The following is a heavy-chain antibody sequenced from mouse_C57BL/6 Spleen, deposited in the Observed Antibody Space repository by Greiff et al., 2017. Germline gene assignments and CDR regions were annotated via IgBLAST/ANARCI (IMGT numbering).Heavy chain of an antibody. J-gene: IGHJ2*01. Sequence: VQLQQSGPELVKPGASVKISCKASGYSFTSSYIHWVKQRPGQGLEWIGWIYPGSGNPKYNEKFKGKATLTAEPSSSTTYMQLSRLTSEDSEVYDCERGDDYDVYYFDYWGQGTTRTVST. CDR2: IYPGSGNP. CDR3: ERGDDYDVYYFDY. D-gene: IGHD2-4*01. V-gene: IGHV1-66*01. CDR1: GYSFTSSY.